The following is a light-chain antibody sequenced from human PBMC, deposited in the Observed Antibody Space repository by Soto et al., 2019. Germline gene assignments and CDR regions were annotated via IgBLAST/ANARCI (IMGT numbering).Light chain of an antibody. V-gene: IGKV1-9*01. CDR2: AAS. CDR3: HQYNNWPPVT. J-gene: IGKJ4*01. CDR1: QGISSY. Sequence: IQLTQSPSSLSASVGDRVTITCRASQGISSYLAWYQQKPGKAPKLLIYAASTLQSGVPSRFSGSGSGTDFTLTISSLQPEDFAVYYCHQYNNWPPVTFGGGTKVEIK.